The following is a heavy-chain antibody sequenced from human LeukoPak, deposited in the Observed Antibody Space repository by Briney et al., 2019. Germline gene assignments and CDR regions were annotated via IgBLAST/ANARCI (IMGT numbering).Heavy chain of an antibody. D-gene: IGHD6-19*01. CDR2: IHSGGST. CDR1: GFTVSSNY. Sequence: GGSLRLSCAASGFTVSSNYMSWVRQAPGKGLEWVSVIHSGGSTYYADSVKGRFTISRHNSKNTLYLQMNSLRAEDTAVYYCARDQWLSDYYYYGMDVWGQGTTVTVSS. V-gene: IGHV3-53*04. J-gene: IGHJ6*02. CDR3: ARDQWLSDYYYYGMDV.